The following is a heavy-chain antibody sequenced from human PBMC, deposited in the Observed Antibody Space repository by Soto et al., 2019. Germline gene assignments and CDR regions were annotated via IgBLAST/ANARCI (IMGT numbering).Heavy chain of an antibody. J-gene: IGHJ6*02. D-gene: IGHD6-6*01. V-gene: IGHV3-23*01. CDR3: AKDQRSIAARPPGGGMDV. CDR2: ISGSGGST. CDR1: GFTFSSYA. Sequence: QTGGSLRLSCAASGFTFSSYAMSWVRQAPGKGLEWVSAISGSGGSTYYADSVKGRFTISRDNSKNTLYLQMNSLRAEDTAVYYCAKDQRSIAARPPGGGMDVWGQGTTVTVSS.